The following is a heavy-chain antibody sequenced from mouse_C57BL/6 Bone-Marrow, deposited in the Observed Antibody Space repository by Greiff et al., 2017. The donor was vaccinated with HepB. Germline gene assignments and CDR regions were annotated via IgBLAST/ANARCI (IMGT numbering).Heavy chain of an antibody. CDR1: GYTFTDYN. Sequence: EVQLQQSGPELVKPGASVKMSCKASGYTFTDYNMHWVKQSHGKSLEWIGYINPNNGGTSYNQKFKGKATLTVNKSSSTAYMELRSLTSEDSAVYYCARRFGYDYDEGFAYWGQGTLVTVSA. V-gene: IGHV1-22*01. D-gene: IGHD2-4*01. CDR3: ARRFGYDYDEGFAY. J-gene: IGHJ3*01. CDR2: INPNNGGT.